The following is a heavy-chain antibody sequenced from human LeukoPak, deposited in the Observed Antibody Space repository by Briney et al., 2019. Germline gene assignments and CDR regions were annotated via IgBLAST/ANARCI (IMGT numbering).Heavy chain of an antibody. CDR2: INHSGST. J-gene: IGHJ4*02. CDR1: GGSFSGYY. D-gene: IGHD4-17*01. CDR3: AREGRQDYVYFDH. V-gene: IGHV4-34*01. Sequence: SSETLSLTCAVYGGSFSGYYWSWIRQPPGKGLEWIGEINHSGSTNYNPSLKSRVTISVDTSKNQFSLKLSSVTAADTAVYYCAREGRQDYVYFDHWGQGSLVTVSS.